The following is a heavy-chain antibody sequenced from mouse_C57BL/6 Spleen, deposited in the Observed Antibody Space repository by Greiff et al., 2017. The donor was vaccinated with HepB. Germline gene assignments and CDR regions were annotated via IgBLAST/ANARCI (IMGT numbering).Heavy chain of an antibody. CDR2: IDPEDGDT. CDR3: TTSYGSSYGYFDV. V-gene: IGHV14-1*01. J-gene: IGHJ1*03. D-gene: IGHD1-1*01. CDR1: GFNIKDYY. Sequence: EVKLQESGAELVRPGASVKLSCTASGFNIKDYYMHWVKQRPEQGLEWIGRIDPEDGDTEYAPKFQGKATMTADTSSNTAYLQLSSLTSEDTAVYYCTTSYGSSYGYFDVWGTGTTVTVSS.